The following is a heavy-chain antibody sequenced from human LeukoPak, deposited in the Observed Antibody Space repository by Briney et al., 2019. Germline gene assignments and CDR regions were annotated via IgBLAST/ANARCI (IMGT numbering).Heavy chain of an antibody. CDR1: GGTFSSYA. CDR2: IIPIFGTA. V-gene: IGHV1-69*06. CDR3: ARDNSVGDYAWWFDP. Sequence: SVKVSCKASGGTFSSYAISWVRQAPGQGLEWMGGIIPIFGTANYAQKFQGRVTITADKSTSTDYMELSSLRSEDTAVYYCARDNSVGDYAWWFDPWGQGTLVTVSS. D-gene: IGHD1-26*01. J-gene: IGHJ5*02.